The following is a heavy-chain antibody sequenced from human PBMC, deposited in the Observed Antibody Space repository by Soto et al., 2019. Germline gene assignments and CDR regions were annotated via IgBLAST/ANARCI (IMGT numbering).Heavy chain of an antibody. Sequence: LVESGGGLVYPGGSLRLSCVASGFRFSDYSMNWVRQAPGKGLQWVSYISSSSDTTYYADSVKGRFTVSRDNAKNALFLQMNSLRDDDTATYYCARLPKGSLLTAWGQGARVTVSS. D-gene: IGHD2-21*02. CDR1: GFRFSDYS. CDR2: ISSSSDTT. J-gene: IGHJ4*02. V-gene: IGHV3-48*02. CDR3: ARLPKGSLLTA.